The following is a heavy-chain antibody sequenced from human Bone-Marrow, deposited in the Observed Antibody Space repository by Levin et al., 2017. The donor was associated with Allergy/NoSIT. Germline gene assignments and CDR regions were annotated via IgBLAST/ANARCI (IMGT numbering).Heavy chain of an antibody. J-gene: IGHJ4*02. CDR3: VRDRNYYDSSGYYGYFDY. Sequence: GGSLRLSCAASGFTFNGYGMNWVRQAPGKGLEWVSYISTSSNTIYYADSVKGRFTISRDNAKNSLYLQMNSLRAEDTAVYYCVRDRNYYDSSGYYGYFDYWGQGTLVTVSP. D-gene: IGHD3-22*01. CDR1: GFTFNGYG. V-gene: IGHV3-48*04. CDR2: ISTSSNTI.